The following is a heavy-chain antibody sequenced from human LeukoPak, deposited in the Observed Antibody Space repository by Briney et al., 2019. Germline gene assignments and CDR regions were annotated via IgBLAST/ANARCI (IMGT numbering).Heavy chain of an antibody. J-gene: IGHJ5*02. D-gene: IGHD2-15*01. Sequence: VGSLRLSCAASGFTFSDYYMSWIRQAPGKGLEWVSYISGTSSYTNYADSVKGRFTISRDNAKNSLYLQMNSLRAEDTAVYYCASSFCSGGSCYSYSWFDPWGQGTLVTVSS. CDR2: ISGTSSYT. CDR3: ASSFCSGGSCYSYSWFDP. CDR1: GFTFSDYY. V-gene: IGHV3-11*03.